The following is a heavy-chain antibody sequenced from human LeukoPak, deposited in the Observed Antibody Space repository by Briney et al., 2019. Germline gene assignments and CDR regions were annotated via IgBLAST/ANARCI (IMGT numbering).Heavy chain of an antibody. CDR3: ARAHPYSNSCPLDY. J-gene: IGHJ4*02. Sequence: ASVKVSCKASGYTFIAYYIHWVRQAPGQGLEWMGWINAKSGDTKYAQNFQGRVIMTRDTSISTAYMELKRLRSDDTAVYYCARAHPYSNSCPLDYGGQGTLVTVSS. V-gene: IGHV1-2*02. D-gene: IGHD4-11*01. CDR2: INAKSGDT. CDR1: GYTFIAYY.